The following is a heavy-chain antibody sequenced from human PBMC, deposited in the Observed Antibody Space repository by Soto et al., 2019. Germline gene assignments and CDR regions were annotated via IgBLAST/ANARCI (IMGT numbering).Heavy chain of an antibody. CDR3: ARDRGRAFDI. J-gene: IGHJ3*02. D-gene: IGHD3-10*01. Sequence: TSETLSLTCTVSGGSISSGGYYWSWIRQHPGKGLEWIGYIYYSGSTYYNPSLKSRVTISVDTSKNQFSLKLSSVTAADTAVYYCARDRGRAFDIWGQGTMVTVS. V-gene: IGHV4-31*03. CDR2: IYYSGST. CDR1: GGSISSGGYY.